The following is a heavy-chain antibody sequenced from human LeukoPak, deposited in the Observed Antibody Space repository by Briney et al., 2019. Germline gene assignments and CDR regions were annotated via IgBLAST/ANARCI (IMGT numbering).Heavy chain of an antibody. CDR1: GYTFTSYD. Sequence: ASVKASCKASGYTFTSYDINWVRQATGQGLEWMGWMNPNSGNTGYAQKFQGRVTITRNTSISTAYMELSSLRSEDTAVYYCAREGYGYSSGWYYDYWGQGTLVTVSS. CDR2: MNPNSGNT. J-gene: IGHJ4*02. CDR3: AREGYGYSSGWYYDY. V-gene: IGHV1-8*03. D-gene: IGHD6-19*01.